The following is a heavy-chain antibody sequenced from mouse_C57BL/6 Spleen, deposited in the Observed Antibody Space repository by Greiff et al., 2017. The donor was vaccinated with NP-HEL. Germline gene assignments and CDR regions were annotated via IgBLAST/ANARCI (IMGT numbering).Heavy chain of an antibody. CDR2: IYPYNGVT. D-gene: IGHD3-3*01. CDR1: GYSFTGYY. J-gene: IGHJ1*03. CDR3: AAGTGGYFDV. Sequence: EVKLQESGPELVKPGASVKISCKASGYSFTGYYMHWVKQRHGNILDWIGYIYPYNGVTSYNQKFKGKATLTVDKSSSTAYMELRILTSEDSAGEYCAAGTGGYFDVWGTGTTVTVSS. V-gene: IGHV1-31*01.